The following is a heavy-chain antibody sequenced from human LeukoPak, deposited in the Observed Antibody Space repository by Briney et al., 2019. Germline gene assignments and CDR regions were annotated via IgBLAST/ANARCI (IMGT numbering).Heavy chain of an antibody. V-gene: IGHV1-8*01. D-gene: IGHD3-10*01. Sequence: GASVKVSCKASGYTFTSYDINWVRQATGQGLEWMGWMNPNSGNTGYAQKFQGRVTMTRNTSISTAYMELSSLRSEDTAVYYCARGAKGILWFGELLGYNWFDPWGQGTLVTVSS. CDR2: MNPNSGNT. CDR3: ARGAKGILWFGELLGYNWFDP. J-gene: IGHJ5*02. CDR1: GYTFTSYD.